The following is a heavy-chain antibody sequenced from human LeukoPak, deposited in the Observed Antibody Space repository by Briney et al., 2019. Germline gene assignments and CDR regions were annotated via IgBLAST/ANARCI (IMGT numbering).Heavy chain of an antibody. CDR1: GFSLTNYW. Sequence: GGSLRLSCAASGFSLTNYWMHWVRQAPGKGLEWVSGLSTSGTSTYHADSVKGRFTISRDNSKNTLHLQMNSLRAEDTAVYYCVTRGSSITYFPYWGQGTLVTVSS. D-gene: IGHD1-26*01. J-gene: IGHJ4*02. CDR3: VTRGSSITYFPY. V-gene: IGHV3-23*01. CDR2: LSTSGTST.